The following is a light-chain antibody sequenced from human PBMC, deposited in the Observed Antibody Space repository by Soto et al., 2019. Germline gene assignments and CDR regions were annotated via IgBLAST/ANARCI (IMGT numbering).Light chain of an antibody. CDR2: DAS. Sequence: DIQMTQSPSTLSASVGDRVTITCRASQSLTIYLAWYQQKPGKAPKLLIYDASNLASGVPSRFSGSGSGTEFTLTISGLQPDDFATYSCQQYNNVRLTFGGGTKVEI. CDR1: QSLTIY. CDR3: QQYNNVRLT. V-gene: IGKV1-5*01. J-gene: IGKJ4*01.